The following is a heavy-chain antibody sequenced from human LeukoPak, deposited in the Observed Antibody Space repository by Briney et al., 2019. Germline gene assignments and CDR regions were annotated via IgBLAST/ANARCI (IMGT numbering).Heavy chain of an antibody. Sequence: GRSLRLSCAASGFTFSSYAMHWVRQAPGKGLEWVAVISYDGNNKYYADSVKGRFTISRDNSKNTLYLQMNSLRAEDTAVYYCARTIEGHFDYWGQGTLVTVSS. D-gene: IGHD3-3*01. J-gene: IGHJ4*02. CDR1: GFTFSSYA. V-gene: IGHV3-30-3*01. CDR2: ISYDGNNK. CDR3: ARTIEGHFDY.